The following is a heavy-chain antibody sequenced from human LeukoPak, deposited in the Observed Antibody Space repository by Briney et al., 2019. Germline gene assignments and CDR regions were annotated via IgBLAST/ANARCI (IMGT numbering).Heavy chain of an antibody. V-gene: IGHV1-24*01. CDR1: GYTLTELS. CDR2: FDPEDGET. Sequence: ASVKVSCKVSGYTLTELSMHWVRQAPGKGLEWMGGFDPEDGETIYAQKFQGRVTTTEDTSTDTAYMELSSLRSEDTAVYYCATLLSGYDYFDYWGQGTLVTVSS. CDR3: ATLLSGYDYFDY. J-gene: IGHJ4*02. D-gene: IGHD5-12*01.